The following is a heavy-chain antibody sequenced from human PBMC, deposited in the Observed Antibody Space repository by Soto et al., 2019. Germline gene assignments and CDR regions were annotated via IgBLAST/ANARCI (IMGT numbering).Heavy chain of an antibody. V-gene: IGHV4-61*01. D-gene: IGHD5-18*01. CDR2: IYYSGST. CDR1: GGSVSSGSYY. CDR3: ATSSEYPYGYPDALDI. Sequence: SETLSLTCTVSGGSVSSGSYYWSWIRQPPGKGLEWIGYIYYSGSTNYNPSLKSRVTISVDTSKNQFSLKLSSVTAADTAVYYCATSSEYPYGYPDALDIWGQGTMVTVSS. J-gene: IGHJ3*02.